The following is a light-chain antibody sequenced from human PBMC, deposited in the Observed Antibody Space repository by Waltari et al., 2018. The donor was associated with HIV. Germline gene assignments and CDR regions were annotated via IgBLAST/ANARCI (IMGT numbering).Light chain of an antibody. J-gene: IGLJ2*01. CDR1: TNDVGAYDY. Sequence: QSALTQPASVSGSPGQSIIISCNGTTNDVGAYDYFSWYQQQPGKAPRLIIYDVNKRPSAVSNRFSGSKYGNTASLTVSGLQSEDEGDYFCCSYAGHNTLLFGGGTRLTVL. V-gene: IGLV2-23*02. CDR2: DVN. CDR3: CSYAGHNTLL.